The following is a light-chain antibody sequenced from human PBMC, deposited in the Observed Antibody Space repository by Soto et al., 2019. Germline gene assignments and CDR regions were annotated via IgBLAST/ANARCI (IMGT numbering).Light chain of an antibody. CDR2: EVS. CDR1: SSDVGGYNY. V-gene: IGLV2-8*01. Sequence: QSVLTQPTSASGSPGQSVTISCTGTSSDVGGYNYVSWYQQHPGKAPKLMIYEVSKRPSGVPDRFSGSKSGNTASLTVSGLQAEDEADYYCSSYAGSNNLVFGGGTKL. J-gene: IGLJ2*01. CDR3: SSYAGSNNLV.